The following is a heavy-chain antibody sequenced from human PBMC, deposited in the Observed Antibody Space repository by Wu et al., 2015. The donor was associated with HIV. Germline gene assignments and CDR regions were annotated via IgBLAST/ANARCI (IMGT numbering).Heavy chain of an antibody. V-gene: IGHV1-18*01. D-gene: IGHD3-10*01. CDR3: ARASVMVQGNCYRRGPCIVFEI. CDR1: DYTFTTYG. J-gene: IGHJ3*02. CDR2: INTYNGNL. Sequence: QGQLVQSGAEVKKPGASVKVSCKASDYTFTTYGITWVRQAPGQGLEWLGWINTYNGNLNYAQMFQDRVTMTTDTSTSTAYMELRSLRSDDTAVYYCARASVMVQGNCYRRGPCIVFEIVGQGTMVTVSS.